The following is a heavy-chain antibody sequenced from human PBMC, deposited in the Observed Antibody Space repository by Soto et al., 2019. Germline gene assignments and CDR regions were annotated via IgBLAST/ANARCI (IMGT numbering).Heavy chain of an antibody. J-gene: IGHJ4*02. CDR2: MGGSVDSK. D-gene: IGHD6-19*01. CDR3: ARDQISGGYDN. CDR1: GFAFGSYA. V-gene: IGHV3-23*01. Sequence: EVQLLESGGGLVKPGGSLRLSCAASGFAFGSYALSWVRQAPGKGLEWVSAMGGSVDSKSYADSVKGRFTLSRDDPKNTLFLEMNSLRPEDTAIYFCARDQISGGYDNWGQGTLVTVSS.